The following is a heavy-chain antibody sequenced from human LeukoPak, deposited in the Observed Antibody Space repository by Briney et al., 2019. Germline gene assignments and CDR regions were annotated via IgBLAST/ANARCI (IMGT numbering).Heavy chain of an antibody. J-gene: IGHJ4*02. V-gene: IGHV3-48*03. CDR1: GFTFSSYE. D-gene: IGHD5-12*01. Sequence: GGSLRLSCAASGFTFSSYEMNWVRQAPGKGLEWVSYIRSSGSTIYYADSVKGRFTIHRDNAKNSLYLQMNSLRAEDTAVYYCARAVGSGGYDNFDYWGQGTLVTVSS. CDR2: IRSSGSTI. CDR3: ARAVGSGGYDNFDY.